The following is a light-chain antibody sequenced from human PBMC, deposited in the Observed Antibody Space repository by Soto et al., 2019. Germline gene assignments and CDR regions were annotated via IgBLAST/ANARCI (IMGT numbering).Light chain of an antibody. CDR1: QSVSSN. Sequence: EIVMTQSPATLSVSPGERATLSCRASQSVSSNLAWYQQKPGQAPRLLIYGASTRAAGIPARFSGSGSGTEFTLTISSLQSEDSAVYYYQQNNNWPLTFGPGTKVDIK. J-gene: IGKJ3*01. CDR2: GAS. CDR3: QQNNNWPLT. V-gene: IGKV3-15*01.